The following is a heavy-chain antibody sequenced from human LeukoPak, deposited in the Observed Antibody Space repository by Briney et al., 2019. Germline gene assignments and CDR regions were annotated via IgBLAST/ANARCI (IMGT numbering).Heavy chain of an antibody. CDR1: GFTFSSYG. V-gene: IGHV3-30*02. J-gene: IGHJ6*03. D-gene: IGHD2-8*01. CDR3: AKDRCSNGIGCYYYYMDV. CDR2: IQNDGSNE. Sequence: GGSLRLSCAASGFTFSSYGMHWVRQAPGKGLEWVAYIQNDGSNEQYADSVKGRFSISRDSSKNILYLQMNSLRTEDTAVYYCAKDRCSNGIGCYYYYMDVWGKGTTVTISS.